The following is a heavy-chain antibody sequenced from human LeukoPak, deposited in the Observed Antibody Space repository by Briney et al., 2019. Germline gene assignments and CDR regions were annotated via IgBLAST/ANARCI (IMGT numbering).Heavy chain of an antibody. CDR2: IYYSGNT. CDR3: ARAPIPGYGQYYFDY. V-gene: IGHV4-59*08. J-gene: IGHJ4*02. D-gene: IGHD5-18*01. Sequence: KPSETLSLTCTVSGGSISTYYWSWIRQPPGKGLEWIGYIYYSGNTNYTPSLKSRVTISVDTSKNQFSLKLTSVTAADTAVYYCARAPIPGYGQYYFDYWGQGTLVTVSS. CDR1: GGSISTYY.